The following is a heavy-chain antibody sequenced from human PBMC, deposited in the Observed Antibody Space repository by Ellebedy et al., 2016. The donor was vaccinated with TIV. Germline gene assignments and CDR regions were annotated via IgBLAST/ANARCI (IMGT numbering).Heavy chain of an antibody. V-gene: IGHV1-18*01. CDR2: ISAYNGNT. CDR3: ARDVDTAMVYGWFDP. CDR1: GCTFTSYG. Sequence: ASVKVSXXASGCTFTSYGISWVRQAPGQGLEWMGWISAYNGNTNYAQKLQGRVTMTTDTSTSTAYMELRSLRSDDTAVYYCARDVDTAMVYGWFDPWGQGTLVTVSS. J-gene: IGHJ5*02. D-gene: IGHD5-18*01.